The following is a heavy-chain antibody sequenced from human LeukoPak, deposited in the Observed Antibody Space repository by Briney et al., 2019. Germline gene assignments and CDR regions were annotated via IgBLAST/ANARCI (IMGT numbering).Heavy chain of an antibody. D-gene: IGHD4-11*01. CDR1: GFIFSDYA. CDR2: IYSGSST. Sequence: PGGSLRLSCAASGFIFSDYAMSWIRQAPGKGLEWVSVIYSGSSTYYADSVKGRFTISRDNSKNTLYLQMNSLRAEDTAVYYCARDKATVTTSEYYYGMDVWGQGTTVTVSS. J-gene: IGHJ6*02. V-gene: IGHV3-53*01. CDR3: ARDKATVTTSEYYYGMDV.